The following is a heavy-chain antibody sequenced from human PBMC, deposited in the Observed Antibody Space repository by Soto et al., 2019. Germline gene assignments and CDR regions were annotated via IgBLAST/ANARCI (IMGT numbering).Heavy chain of an antibody. D-gene: IGHD6-19*01. V-gene: IGHV3-23*01. CDR1: GFTFSNYD. CDR2: ISVSGDTT. CDR3: ARGLAVAGPVANGPFNI. J-gene: IGHJ3*02. Sequence: EGQLLESGGGLLQPGGSLRLSCAASGFTFSNYDMSWVRQAPGKGLEWVSAISVSGDTTYYADSVKGRFTISRDNSKNTLYLQMNTLRAEDTAVYYCARGLAVAGPVANGPFNIWGQGTMVTVSS.